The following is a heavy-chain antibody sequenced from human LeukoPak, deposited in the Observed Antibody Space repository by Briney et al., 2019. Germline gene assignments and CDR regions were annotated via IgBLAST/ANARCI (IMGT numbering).Heavy chain of an antibody. CDR3: ARHGRLRLGELSYYFDY. J-gene: IGHJ4*02. D-gene: IGHD3-16*02. Sequence: GESLKISCKGSGYSFTSYWIGWVRQMPGKGLEWMGIIYPGDSDTRYSPSFQGQVTISADKSISTAYLQWSSLKASDTAMYYCARHGRLRLGELSYYFDYWGQGTLVTVSS. V-gene: IGHV5-51*01. CDR1: GYSFTSYW. CDR2: IYPGDSDT.